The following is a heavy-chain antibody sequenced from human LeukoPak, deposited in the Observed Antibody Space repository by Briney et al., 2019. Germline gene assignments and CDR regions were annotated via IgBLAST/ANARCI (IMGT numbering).Heavy chain of an antibody. V-gene: IGHV3-30*18. CDR2: ISYDGSNK. CDR3: AKDRSGYDYLLDY. Sequence: ETGGSLRLSCAASGFTVSSNYMSWVRQAPGKGLEWVAVISYDGSNKYYADSVKGRFTISRDNSKNTLYLQMSSLRAEDTAVYYCAKDRSGYDYLLDYWGQGTLVTVSS. J-gene: IGHJ4*02. CDR1: GFTVSSNY. D-gene: IGHD5-12*01.